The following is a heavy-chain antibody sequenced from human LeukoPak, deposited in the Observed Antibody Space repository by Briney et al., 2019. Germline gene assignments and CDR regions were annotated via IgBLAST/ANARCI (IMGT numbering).Heavy chain of an antibody. CDR3: ARGPRYSSSSYYFDY. CDR1: GFTFSSYA. D-gene: IGHD6-6*01. Sequence: GGSLRLSCTASGFTFSSYAMHWVRQAPGKRLEYFSAISSNGGSTYYANSVKGRFTISRDNSKNTLYLQMGSLRAEDMAVYYCARGPRYSSSSYYFDYWGQGTLVTVSS. J-gene: IGHJ4*02. CDR2: ISSNGGST. V-gene: IGHV3-64*01.